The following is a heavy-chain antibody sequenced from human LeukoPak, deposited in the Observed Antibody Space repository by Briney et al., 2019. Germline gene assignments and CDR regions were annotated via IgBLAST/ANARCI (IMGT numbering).Heavy chain of an antibody. V-gene: IGHV4-4*02. CDR2: IYHSGST. D-gene: IGHD4-17*01. Sequence: PSETLSLTCAVSGGSISSSNWWTWVRQPPGKGLEWIGEIYHSGSTNYNPSLKSRVTISVDKSKNHFSLKLTSVTAADTAVYYCARVIGYGDSIDYYYYYMDVWGKGTTVTVSS. J-gene: IGHJ6*03. CDR1: GGSISSSNW. CDR3: ARVIGYGDSIDYYYYYMDV.